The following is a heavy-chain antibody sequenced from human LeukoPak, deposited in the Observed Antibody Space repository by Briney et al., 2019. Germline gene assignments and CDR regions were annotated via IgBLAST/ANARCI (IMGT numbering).Heavy chain of an antibody. CDR3: ARRASVAARPLNWFDP. CDR1: GGSISSYY. V-gene: IGHV4-59*01. Sequence: SETLSLTCTVSGGSISSYYWSWIRQPPGKRLEWIGYIYYSGSTNYNPSLKSRVTISVDTSKNQFSLKLSSVTAADTAVYYCARRASVAARPLNWFDPWGQGTLVTVSS. D-gene: IGHD6-6*01. J-gene: IGHJ5*02. CDR2: IYYSGST.